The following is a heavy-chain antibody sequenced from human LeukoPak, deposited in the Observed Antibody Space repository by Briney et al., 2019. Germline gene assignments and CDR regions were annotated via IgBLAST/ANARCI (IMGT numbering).Heavy chain of an antibody. D-gene: IGHD2-21*01. V-gene: IGHV1-69*05. J-gene: IGHJ4*02. CDR3: AREGLPGGYFDY. CDR2: IIPIFGTA. Sequence: ASVKVSCKASGGTFSSYAISWVRQAPGQGLEWMGRIIPIFGTANYAQKFQGRVTITTDESTSTAYMELSSLGSEDTAVYYCAREGLPGGYFDYWGQGTLVTVSS. CDR1: GGTFSSYA.